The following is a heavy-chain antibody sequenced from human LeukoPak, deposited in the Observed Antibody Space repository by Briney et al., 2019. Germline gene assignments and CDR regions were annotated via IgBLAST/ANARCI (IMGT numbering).Heavy chain of an antibody. J-gene: IGHJ4*02. CDR2: ITGSGETK. V-gene: IGHV3-23*01. CDR1: GLTFSDFA. D-gene: IGHD3-22*01. CDR3: AKESLVVIESYFDN. Sequence: PGGSLRLSCVVSGLTFSDFAMSWVRRAPGKGLEWGSAITGSGETKYYADSVKGRFTMSRDNSKNTLYLQMNSLRDEDTAEYFCAKESLVVIESYFDNWGQGTLVTVSS.